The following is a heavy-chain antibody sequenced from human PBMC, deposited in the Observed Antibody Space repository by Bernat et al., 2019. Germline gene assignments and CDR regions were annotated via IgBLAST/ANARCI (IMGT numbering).Heavy chain of an antibody. Sequence: EVQLVESGGGLVQPGRSLRLSCAASGFTFSSYSMNWVRQAPGKGLEWVSYISSSSSTIYYADSVKGRFTISRDNAKNSLYLQMNSLRDEDTAVYYCARGEYDSGYDPWYYFDYWGQGTLVTVSS. CDR1: GFTFSSYS. D-gene: IGHD5-12*01. J-gene: IGHJ4*02. CDR3: ARGEYDSGYDPWYYFDY. V-gene: IGHV3-48*02. CDR2: ISSSSSTI.